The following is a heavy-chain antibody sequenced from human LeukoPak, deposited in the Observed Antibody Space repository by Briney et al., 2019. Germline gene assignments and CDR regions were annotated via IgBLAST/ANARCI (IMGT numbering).Heavy chain of an antibody. CDR2: IYYDGSMT. J-gene: IGHJ6*02. D-gene: IGHD3-10*01. V-gene: IGHV3-74*01. CDR1: GFTLSSYW. Sequence: GGSLRLSCAASGFTLSSYWTHWVRQVPGKGLLWVSNIYYDGSMTYYADSVKGRFTISRDHAKDTVYLQMSSLRAEDTAVYNCWTLGVLRSFVTDVWGQETTLTVPS. CDR3: WTLGVLRSFVTDV.